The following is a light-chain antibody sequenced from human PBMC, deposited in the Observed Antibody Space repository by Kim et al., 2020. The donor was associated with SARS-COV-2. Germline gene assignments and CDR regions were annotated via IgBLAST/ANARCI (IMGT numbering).Light chain of an antibody. V-gene: IGKV1-9*01. J-gene: IGKJ5*01. CDR2: AAS. CDR3: QQLNTYPIT. CDR1: QGISSS. Sequence: IQLTQSPSSLSASVGDRVTITCRASQGISSSLAWYQQKPGKAPNLLIYAASTLQSGVPSRFSGSGSGTEFTLTISSLQPEDFATYYCQQLNTYPITFGQGTRLEIK.